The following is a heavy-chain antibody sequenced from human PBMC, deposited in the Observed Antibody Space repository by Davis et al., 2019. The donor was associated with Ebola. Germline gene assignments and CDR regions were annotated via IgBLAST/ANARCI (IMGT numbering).Heavy chain of an antibody. Sequence: GESLKISCAASGFTFSSYAMSWVRQAPGKGLEWVSALSATSDSTYYADSVKGRFTISRDNSKNTLYLQMNSLRAEDTAVYYCARDTRLSYWGQGTLVTVSS. CDR3: ARDTRLSY. D-gene: IGHD2-21*01. CDR1: GFTFSSYA. V-gene: IGHV3-23*01. J-gene: IGHJ4*02. CDR2: LSATSDST.